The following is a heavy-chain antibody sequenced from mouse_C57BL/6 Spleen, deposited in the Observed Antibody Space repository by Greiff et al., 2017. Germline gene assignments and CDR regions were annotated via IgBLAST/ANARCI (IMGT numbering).Heavy chain of an antibody. CDR2: IDPSDGCT. J-gene: IGHJ2*01. CDR3: ARRDGSSLDY. D-gene: IGHD1-1*01. CDR1: GYTFTSYW. Sequence: VQLQQPGAELVMPGASVTLSCKASGYTFTSYWMHWVKQRPGKGLEWMGEIDPSDGCTTYNQKFKDKSTLTVDKSSSTAYVQLSSLTSEDSAVYHCARRDGSSLDYWGQGTTLTVSS. V-gene: IGHV1-69*01.